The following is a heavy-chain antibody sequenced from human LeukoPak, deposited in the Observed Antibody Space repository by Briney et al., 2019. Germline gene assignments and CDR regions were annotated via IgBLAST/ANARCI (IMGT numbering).Heavy chain of an antibody. J-gene: IGHJ4*02. CDR1: VGSISSYY. D-gene: IGHD3-22*01. CDR3: AREGDYYDSSGYYVVDY. CDR2: IYYSGST. Sequence: SETLSLTCTVSVGSISSYYWSWIRQPPGKGLEWIGYIYYSGSTNYNPSLKSRVTISVDTSKNQFSLKLSSVTAADTAVYYCAREGDYYDSSGYYVVDYWGQGTLVTVSS. V-gene: IGHV4-59*01.